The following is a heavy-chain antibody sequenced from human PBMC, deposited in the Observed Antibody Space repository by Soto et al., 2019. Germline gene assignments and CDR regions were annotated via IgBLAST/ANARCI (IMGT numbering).Heavy chain of an antibody. V-gene: IGHV3-23*01. Sequence: GGSLRLSCAASGFMFSDYAMTWARQAPEKELEWVSGLLRPGRSTYYADSVKGRFTISGDTSANTVYLQMDSLRAEDTAVYYCAKEAIANDGIWRMASWGQRNVVTVSS. CDR3: AKEAIANDGIWRMAS. CDR1: GFMFSDYA. D-gene: IGHD2-8*01. CDR2: LLRPGRST. J-gene: IGHJ5*02.